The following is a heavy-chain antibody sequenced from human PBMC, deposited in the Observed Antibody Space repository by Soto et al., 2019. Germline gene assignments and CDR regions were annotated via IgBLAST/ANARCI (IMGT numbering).Heavy chain of an antibody. D-gene: IGHD2-15*01. V-gene: IGHV2-5*01. CDR3: ARGLASLPVFAFDI. CDR2: IYWSGGE. Sequence: QGTLKASGPTLVKPTQTLTLTCSFSGFSLSTSGVGVGWIRQSPGKALEGLALIYWSGGEHYRPSLKSRLSIIKDSSKNHVVLIMTDMDPVDTATYYCARGLASLPVFAFDIWGQGTMVTVSS. J-gene: IGHJ3*02. CDR1: GFSLSTSGVG.